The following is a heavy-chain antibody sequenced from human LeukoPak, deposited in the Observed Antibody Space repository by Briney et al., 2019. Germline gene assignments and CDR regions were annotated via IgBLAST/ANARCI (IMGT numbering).Heavy chain of an antibody. CDR1: GFTFSSYW. D-gene: IGHD3-22*01. V-gene: IGHV3-7*03. CDR3: AKVTQPYYYDSSGYDY. J-gene: IGHJ4*02. CDR2: IKQDGSEK. Sequence: GGSLRLSCAASGFTFSSYWMSWVRQAPGKGLEWVANIKQDGSEKYYVDSVKGRFTISRDNSKNTLYLQMNSLRAEDTAVYYCAKVTQPYYYDSSGYDYWGQGTLVAVSS.